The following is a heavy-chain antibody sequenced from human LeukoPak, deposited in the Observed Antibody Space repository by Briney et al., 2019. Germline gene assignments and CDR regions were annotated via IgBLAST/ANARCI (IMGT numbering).Heavy chain of an antibody. CDR1: GGSISSYY. J-gene: IGHJ4*02. CDR3: ARGGWYPFDY. V-gene: IGHV4-59*01. Sequence: SETLSLTCTVSGGSISSYYWSWIRQFPGKGLEWIGFIYYSGTTNYNPSLKSRVTVSVDTSKNQFSLKLSSVTAADTAVYFCARGGWYPFDYWGQGTLVTVSS. CDR2: IYYSGTT. D-gene: IGHD6-19*01.